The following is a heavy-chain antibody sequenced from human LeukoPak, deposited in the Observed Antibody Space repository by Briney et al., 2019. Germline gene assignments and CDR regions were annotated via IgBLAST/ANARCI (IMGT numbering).Heavy chain of an antibody. V-gene: IGHV1-18*01. J-gene: IGHJ4*02. D-gene: IGHD3-10*01. CDR1: GYTFTSYG. CDR2: ISAYNGNT. CDR3: ASRFYGSGSYYTFDY. Sequence: ASVKVSCKASGYTFTSYGISWVRQAPGQGLEWMGWISAYNGNTNYAQKFQGRVTITADESTSTAYMELSSLRSEDTAVYYCASRFYGSGSYYTFDYWGQGTLVTVSS.